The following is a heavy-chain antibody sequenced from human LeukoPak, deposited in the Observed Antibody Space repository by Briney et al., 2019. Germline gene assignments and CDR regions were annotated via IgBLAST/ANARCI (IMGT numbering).Heavy chain of an antibody. Sequence: SETLSLTCTVSGGSISSYYRSWIRQPPGKGLEWIGYIYYSVSTTYNPTLKSRVTISVDTSKNQFSLKLSSVAAADTAVYYCARAYCGGECPFDYWGQGTLVTVSS. CDR1: GGSISSYY. CDR3: ARAYCGGECPFDY. J-gene: IGHJ4*02. V-gene: IGHV4-59*01. D-gene: IGHD2-21*01. CDR2: IYYSVST.